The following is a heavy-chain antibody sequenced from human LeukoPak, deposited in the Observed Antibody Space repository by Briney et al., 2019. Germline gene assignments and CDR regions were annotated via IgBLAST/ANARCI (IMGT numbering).Heavy chain of an antibody. D-gene: IGHD5-24*01. CDR2: INPDSGGT. Sequence: ASVKVSCKASGYTFTGYYMHWVRQAPGQGLEWMGWINPDSGGTNYAQKFQGRVTMTRDMSTSTVYMELSSLRSEDTAVYYCAREGYNLPFDYWGQGTLVTVSS. CDR1: GYTFTGYY. V-gene: IGHV1-2*02. J-gene: IGHJ4*02. CDR3: AREGYNLPFDY.